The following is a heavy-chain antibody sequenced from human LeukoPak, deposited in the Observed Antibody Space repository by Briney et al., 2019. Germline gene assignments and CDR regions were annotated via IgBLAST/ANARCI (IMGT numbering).Heavy chain of an antibody. V-gene: IGHV4-31*03. D-gene: IGHD3-10*01. CDR2: IYYSGST. CDR1: GGSISSGGYY. Sequence: PSQTLSLTCTVSGGSISSGGYYWSWIRQHPGKGLEWIGYIYYSGSTYYNPSLKSRVTISVDTSKNQFSLKLSSVTAADTAVYYCARDKRYYGSGSTNYYYYYGMGVWGQGTTVTVSS. CDR3: ARDKRYYGSGSTNYYYYYGMGV. J-gene: IGHJ6*02.